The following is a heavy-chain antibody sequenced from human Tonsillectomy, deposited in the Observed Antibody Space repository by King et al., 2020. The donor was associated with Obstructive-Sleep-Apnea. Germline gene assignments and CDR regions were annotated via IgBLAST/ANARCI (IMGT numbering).Heavy chain of an antibody. V-gene: IGHV4-39*01. J-gene: IGHJ4*02. CDR1: GGFISRSTYY. CDR3: ARQLGFGDFIPFDY. D-gene: IGHD3-10*01. CDR2: INYSVST. Sequence: QLQESGPGLVKPSETLSLTCTVSGGFISRSTYYWGWIRQPPGKRLVWVGSINYSVSTYYNPSLKSRATLSVDTSKNQFSLKLRSVTAADTAVFYCARQLGFGDFIPFDYWGQGTLVTVSS.